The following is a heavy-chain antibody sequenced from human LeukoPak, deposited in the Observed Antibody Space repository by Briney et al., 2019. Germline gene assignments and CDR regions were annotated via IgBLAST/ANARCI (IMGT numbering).Heavy chain of an antibody. V-gene: IGHV3-30-3*01. J-gene: IGHJ6*02. CDR3: ARDDYGMDV. CDR2: ISYDGGNK. Sequence: GSLRLSCAASGLTFSTYAMHWVRQAPGKGLEWVVVISYDGGNKYYADSVKGRFTISRDNSKNTLYLQMNSLRAEDTAVYYCARDDYGMDVWGQGTTVTVSS. CDR1: GLTFSTYA.